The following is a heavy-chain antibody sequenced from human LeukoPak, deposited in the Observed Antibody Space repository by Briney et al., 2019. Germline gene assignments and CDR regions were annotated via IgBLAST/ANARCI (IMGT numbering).Heavy chain of an antibody. V-gene: IGHV1-18*01. D-gene: IGHD3-22*01. J-gene: IGHJ4*02. Sequence: ASVKVSCKASGYTFTSYGIRWVRQAPGQGLEGMGCISAYNGNTNYAQKLQGRVTMTTDTSTSTAYMERRSLKSDDTAVYYCARGGYDSSGYYLDYWGQGTLVTVSS. CDR2: ISAYNGNT. CDR3: ARGGYDSSGYYLDY. CDR1: GYTFTSYG.